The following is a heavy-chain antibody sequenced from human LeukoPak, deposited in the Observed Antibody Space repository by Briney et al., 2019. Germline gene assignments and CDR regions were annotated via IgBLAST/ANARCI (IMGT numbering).Heavy chain of an antibody. D-gene: IGHD3-22*01. V-gene: IGHV4-34*01. Sequence: SETLSLTCAVYGGSFSGYYWSWIRQPPGKGLEWIGEINHSGSPNYNPSPKSRVTISVDTSKNQFSLKLSSVTAADTAVYYCARDYDSSGYYRTDEYYFDYWGQGTLVTVSS. J-gene: IGHJ4*02. CDR2: INHSGSP. CDR1: GGSFSGYY. CDR3: ARDYDSSGYYRTDEYYFDY.